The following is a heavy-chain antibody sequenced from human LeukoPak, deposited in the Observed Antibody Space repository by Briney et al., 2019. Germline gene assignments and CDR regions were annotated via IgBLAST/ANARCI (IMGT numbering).Heavy chain of an antibody. CDR1: GFTFSGCC. J-gene: IGHJ6*03. V-gene: IGHV3-48*01. D-gene: IGHD3-10*02. CDR2: ISSRSCTI. Sequence: GGSLRLSCAVSGFTFSGCCMKWVRRAPGRGLVGGSYISSRSCTIYYADSVKGRFTISRDKAKNSRYLQLNSLRAEDTAVYYCAELGITMFGGACGKGTTVTISS. CDR3: AELGITMFGGA.